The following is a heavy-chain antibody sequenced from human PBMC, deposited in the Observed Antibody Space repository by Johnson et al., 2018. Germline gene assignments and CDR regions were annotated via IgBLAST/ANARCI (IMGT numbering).Heavy chain of an antibody. CDR1: GFTFDDYA. D-gene: IGHD7-27*01. CDR2: ISWNSGSI. J-gene: IGHJ6*02. Sequence: QLVETGGGLVQPGRSLRLSCAASGFTFDDYAMHWVRQAPGKGLEWVSGISWNSGSIGYADSVKGRFTISRDNAKNSLYLQMNSLRAEDTALYYCAKDLTGAGYYYGMDVWGQGTTVTVSS. V-gene: IGHV3-9*01. CDR3: AKDLTGAGYYYGMDV.